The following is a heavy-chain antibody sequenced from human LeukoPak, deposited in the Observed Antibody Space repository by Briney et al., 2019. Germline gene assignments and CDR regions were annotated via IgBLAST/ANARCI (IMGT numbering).Heavy chain of an antibody. V-gene: IGHV1-58*01. CDR3: AAIKETYYYGSGSQGAFDI. CDR2: IVVGSGNT. J-gene: IGHJ3*02. Sequence: SVKVSCKASGFTFTSSAVQWVRQARGQRLEWIGWIVVGSGNTNYAQKFQERVTITRDMSTSTAYMELSSLRSEDTAVYYCAAIKETYYYGSGSQGAFDIWGQGTMVTVSS. CDR1: GFTFTSSA. D-gene: IGHD3-10*01.